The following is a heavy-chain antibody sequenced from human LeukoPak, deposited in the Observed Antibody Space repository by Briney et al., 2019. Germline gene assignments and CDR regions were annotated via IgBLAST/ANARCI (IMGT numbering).Heavy chain of an antibody. CDR1: GFTFSSYA. D-gene: IGHD3-22*01. CDR2: IGSGGTT. CDR3: AKYFYDTSTYSFDY. Sequence: GGSLRLSCAASGFTFSSYAMSWVRQAPGKGLEWVSSIGSGGTTYYADSVKGRFTISRDNSKNTLFLQMNSLRAEDTAVYYCAKYFYDTSTYSFDYWGQGTLVTVSS. J-gene: IGHJ4*02. V-gene: IGHV3-23*01.